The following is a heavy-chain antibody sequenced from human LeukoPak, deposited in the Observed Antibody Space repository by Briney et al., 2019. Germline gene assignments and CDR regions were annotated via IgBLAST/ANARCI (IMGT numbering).Heavy chain of an antibody. D-gene: IGHD3-22*01. J-gene: IGHJ4*02. CDR3: AREERVYDSSGYYYFDY. CDR2: IKQDRSEK. Sequence: PGGSLRLSCAASGFTFSSYWMSWVRQAPGKGLEWVANIKQDRSEKYYVDSVKGRFTISRDNAKNSLYLQMNSLRAEDTAVYYCAREERVYDSSGYYYFDYWGQGTLVTVSS. V-gene: IGHV3-7*01. CDR1: GFTFSSYW.